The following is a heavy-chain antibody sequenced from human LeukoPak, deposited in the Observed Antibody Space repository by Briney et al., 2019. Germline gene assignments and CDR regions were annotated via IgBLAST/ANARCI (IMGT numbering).Heavy chain of an antibody. D-gene: IGHD3-22*01. Sequence: SETLSLTCTVSGGSISSSSYYWGWIRQPPGKGLEWIGSIYYSGSTYYNPSLKSRVTISVDTSKNQLSLKLSSVTAADTAVYYCARLAVSSSGYRISHFDYWGQGTLVTVSS. CDR1: GGSISSSSYY. J-gene: IGHJ4*02. CDR3: ARLAVSSSGYRISHFDY. V-gene: IGHV4-39*01. CDR2: IYYSGST.